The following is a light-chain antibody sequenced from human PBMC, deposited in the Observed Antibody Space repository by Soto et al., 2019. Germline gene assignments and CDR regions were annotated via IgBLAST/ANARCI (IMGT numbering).Light chain of an antibody. CDR1: EDISRW. CDR2: GAT. CDR3: LQANEFPRS. V-gene: IGKV1D-12*01. J-gene: IGKJ2*01. Sequence: QMTQSPSFVSASIGDRVSITCRASEDISRWLGWYQQKPGRAPSLLIFGATSLRSGVPSRFSATESGTLFTLTITNVQPDDFANYFCLQANEFPRSFGQGT.